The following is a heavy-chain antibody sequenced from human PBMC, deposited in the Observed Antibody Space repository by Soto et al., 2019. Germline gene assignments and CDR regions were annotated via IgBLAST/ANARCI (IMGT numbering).Heavy chain of an antibody. J-gene: IGHJ4*02. CDR2: IWYDGSNK. Sequence: QVQLVESGGGVVQPGRSLRLSCAASGFTFSSYGMHWVRQAPGKGLEWVAVIWYDGSNKYYADSVKGRFTISRDNSKNTLYLQRNSLRAEDTAVYYGAREGQQLSPGYGGQGTQVTVSS. CDR3: AREGQQLSPGY. D-gene: IGHD6-13*01. V-gene: IGHV3-33*01. CDR1: GFTFSSYG.